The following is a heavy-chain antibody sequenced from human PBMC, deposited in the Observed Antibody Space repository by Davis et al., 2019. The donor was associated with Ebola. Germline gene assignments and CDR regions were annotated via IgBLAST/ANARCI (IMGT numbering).Heavy chain of an antibody. J-gene: IGHJ5*02. D-gene: IGHD6-19*01. CDR3: ARGLRGRLAKWFDP. CDR1: GGSLTNNY. Sequence: SETLSLTCTVSGGSLTNNYWSWIRQSPGKGLEWIGNIHDSGTSTYNPSLQSRVTIFVHSTGTQFSLEMTSVTAADTAVYYCARGLRGRLAKWFDPWGQGTLVIVSS. V-gene: IGHV4-59*13. CDR2: IHDSGTS.